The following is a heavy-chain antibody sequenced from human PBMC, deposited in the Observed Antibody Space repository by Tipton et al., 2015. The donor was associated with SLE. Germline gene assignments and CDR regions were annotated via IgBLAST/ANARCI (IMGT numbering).Heavy chain of an antibody. Sequence: GLVKPSGTLSLTCDVSGVSVSISNWWSWVRQSPGKGLEWIGEIYHSASTNYNPSLKSRVSMSVDKSKNQFSLRLTSVTAADTAVYYCARNLIMTTEFGDYFDSWGQGILVTVSS. CDR2: IYHSAST. D-gene: IGHD4-11*01. CDR1: GVSVSISNW. CDR3: ARNLIMTTEFGDYFDS. J-gene: IGHJ4*02. V-gene: IGHV4-4*02.